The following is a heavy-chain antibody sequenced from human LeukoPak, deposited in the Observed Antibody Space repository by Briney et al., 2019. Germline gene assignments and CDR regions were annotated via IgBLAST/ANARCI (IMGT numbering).Heavy chain of an antibody. CDR2: IYYSGST. J-gene: IGHJ4*02. D-gene: IGHD6-13*01. Sequence: SETLSLTCTVSGGSISSYYWSWIRQPPGKGLEWIGYIYYSGSTNYNPSLKSRVTISVDTSKNQFSLKLSSVTAADTAVYYCARVQQQLVLDYWGQGTLVTVSS. CDR3: ARVQQQLVLDY. V-gene: IGHV4-59*01. CDR1: GGSISSYY.